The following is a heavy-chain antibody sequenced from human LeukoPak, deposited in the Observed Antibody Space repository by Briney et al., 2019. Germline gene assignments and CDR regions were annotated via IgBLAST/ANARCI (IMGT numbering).Heavy chain of an antibody. J-gene: IGHJ4*02. Sequence: GGSLRLSCAASAFTFSCCWMSWVRQTPGKGLEWVANIKQDGSEKYYVDSVKGRFTISRDNSKNTLFLQMNSLRAEDTAVYYCATNQIMIREYYFDYWGQGTLVTVSS. V-gene: IGHV3-7*02. D-gene: IGHD3-16*01. CDR1: AFTFSCCW. CDR2: IKQDGSEK. CDR3: ATNQIMIREYYFDY.